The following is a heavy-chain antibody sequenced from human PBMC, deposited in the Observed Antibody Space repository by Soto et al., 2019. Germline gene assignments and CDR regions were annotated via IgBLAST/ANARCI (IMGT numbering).Heavy chain of an antibody. Sequence: GGSLRLSCAASGFTFSSYAMSWVRQAPGKGLEWVSAISGSGGSTYYADSVKGRFTISRDNSKNTLYLQMNSLRAEDTAVYYCAREEERITIFGVVISDAFDIWGQGTMVTVSS. V-gene: IGHV3-23*01. J-gene: IGHJ3*02. CDR3: AREEERITIFGVVISDAFDI. CDR2: ISGSGGST. D-gene: IGHD3-3*01. CDR1: GFTFSSYA.